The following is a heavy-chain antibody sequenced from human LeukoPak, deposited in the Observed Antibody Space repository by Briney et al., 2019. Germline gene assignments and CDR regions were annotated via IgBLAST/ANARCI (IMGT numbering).Heavy chain of an antibody. CDR1: GGSISSGGYY. J-gene: IGHJ6*02. V-gene: IGHV4-31*03. CDR2: IYYSGST. D-gene: IGHD2-2*01. CDR3: ARDCRSTSCYAGAYYYGMDV. Sequence: SETLSLTCTVSGGSISSGGYYWSWIRQHPGKGLEWIGYIYYSGSTYYNPSLKSRVTISVDTSKNQFSLELSSVTAADTAVYYCARDCRSTSCYAGAYYYGMDVWGQGTTVTVSS.